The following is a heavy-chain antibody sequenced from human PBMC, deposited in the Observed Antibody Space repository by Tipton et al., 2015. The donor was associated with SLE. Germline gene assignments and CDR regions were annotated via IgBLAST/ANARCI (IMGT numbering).Heavy chain of an antibody. Sequence: TLSLTCAVYGGSFSGYYWSWIRQPPGKGLELIGYIYYSGSTNYNPSLKSRVTISVDTSKNQFSLKLSSVTAADTAVYYCAREANYPGFGIWGQGTMVTVSS. J-gene: IGHJ3*02. CDR3: AREANYPGFGI. CDR2: IYYSGST. D-gene: IGHD5-24*01. V-gene: IGHV4-59*01. CDR1: GGSFSGYY.